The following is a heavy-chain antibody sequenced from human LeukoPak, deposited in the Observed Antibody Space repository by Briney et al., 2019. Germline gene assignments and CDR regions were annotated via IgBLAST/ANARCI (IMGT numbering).Heavy chain of an antibody. D-gene: IGHD2-2*01. CDR1: GGSISSSSSY. V-gene: IGHV4-39*01. CDR3: ASVGSSTGTFDY. J-gene: IGHJ4*02. CDR2: IYYGGST. Sequence: SETLSLTCSVSGGSISSSSSYWGWIRQPPGKGLDWIGSIYYGGSTYDNPSLKSRATISVDTSKNQFSLKLSSVTAADTAVYYCASVGSSTGTFDYWGQGTLVTVSS.